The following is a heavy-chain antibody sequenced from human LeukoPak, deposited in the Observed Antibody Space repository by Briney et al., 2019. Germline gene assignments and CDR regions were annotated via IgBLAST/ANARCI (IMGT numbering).Heavy chain of an antibody. V-gene: IGHV4-30-2*01. Sequence: SETLSLTCTVSGGSINSGGYYWTWIRQPPGEGLEWIAYFSHSGSTFYNPSLKSRVTISLDTSKNQISLNLRSVTAADTAVYYCAGQNIPTPHDYWGQGTQVTVSS. CDR3: AGQNIPTPHDY. CDR2: FSHSGST. J-gene: IGHJ4*02. D-gene: IGHD2-2*02. CDR1: GGSINSGGYY.